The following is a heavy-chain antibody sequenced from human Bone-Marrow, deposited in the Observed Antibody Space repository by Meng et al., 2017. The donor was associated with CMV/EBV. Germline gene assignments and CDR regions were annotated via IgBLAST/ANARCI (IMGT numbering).Heavy chain of an antibody. CDR3: ARSLTGFGAGEWFEL. V-gene: IGHV1-46*01. CDR1: GYIFTSYD. Sequence: ASVKVSCKASGYIFTSYDINWVRQAPGQGLEWMGIINRIGSNTIYAQKFQGRVTMTRDTSMNTVYMELSSLRSEDTAVYYCARSLTGFGAGEWFELWGQGTLVTVSS. D-gene: IGHD3-16*01. CDR2: INRIGSNT. J-gene: IGHJ5*02.